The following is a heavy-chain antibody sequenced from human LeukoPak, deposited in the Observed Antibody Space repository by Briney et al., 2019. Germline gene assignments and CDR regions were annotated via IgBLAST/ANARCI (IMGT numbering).Heavy chain of an antibody. J-gene: IGHJ4*02. CDR3: ARRIAVAGSPFYYLDH. CDR1: AYTLSGCY. V-gene: IGHV1-2*02. Sequence: ASVKVSFKAAAYTLSGCYMHWVRQAPGQGLEWMGWINPKSGVTNYAQKFQGRVTMTWDRSINTTFMELSRLRSDDTAVYYCARRIAVAGSPFYYLDHWGQGTLVTVSS. D-gene: IGHD6-19*01. CDR2: INPKSGVT.